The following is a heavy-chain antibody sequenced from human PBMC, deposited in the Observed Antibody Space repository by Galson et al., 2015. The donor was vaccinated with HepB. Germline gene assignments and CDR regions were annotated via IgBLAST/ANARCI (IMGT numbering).Heavy chain of an antibody. CDR1: GFTFSSYA. Sequence: SLRLSCAASGFTFSSYAMHWVRQAPGKGLEWVALISYDGNNKYYADSVKGRFTISRENSKSTLFLQMNSLRAEDTAVYYCARDSQGYYYDSSGHLRYWGQGTLVTVSS. J-gene: IGHJ4*02. D-gene: IGHD3-22*01. CDR3: ARDSQGYYYDSSGHLRY. CDR2: ISYDGNNK. V-gene: IGHV3-30-3*01.